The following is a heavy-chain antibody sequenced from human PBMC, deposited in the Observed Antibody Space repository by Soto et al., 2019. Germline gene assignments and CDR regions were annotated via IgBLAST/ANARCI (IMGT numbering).Heavy chain of an antibody. CDR3: ARLDIHRYGDYRTFDY. D-gene: IGHD4-17*01. V-gene: IGHV4-59*01. Sequence: SETLSLTCTVSGGSISSYYWSWIRQPPGKGLEWIGYIYYNGSTNYNPSLKSRVTISVDTSKNQFSLKLSSVTAADTAVYYCARLDIHRYGDYRTFDYWGQGTLVTVSS. J-gene: IGHJ4*02. CDR1: GGSISSYY. CDR2: IYYNGST.